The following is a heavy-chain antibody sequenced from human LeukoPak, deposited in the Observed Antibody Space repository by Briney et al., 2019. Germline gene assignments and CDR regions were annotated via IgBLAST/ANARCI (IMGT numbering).Heavy chain of an antibody. CDR3: AKEGGYLDFWSGFQNYFDY. V-gene: IGHV1-18*01. J-gene: IGHJ4*02. CDR2: INPYNGDT. Sequence: ASVKVSCKASGGTFSSYAISWVRQAPGQGLEWMGWINPYNGDTNSAQKLQGRVTVTTDTSTSTAYMELRSLRSDDTAVYYCAKEGGYLDFWSGFQNYFDYWGQGTLVTVSS. CDR1: GGTFSSYA. D-gene: IGHD3-3*01.